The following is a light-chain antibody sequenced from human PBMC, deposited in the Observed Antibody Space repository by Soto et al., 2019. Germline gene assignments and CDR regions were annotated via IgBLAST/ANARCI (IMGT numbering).Light chain of an antibody. CDR1: SGHSSYA. CDR2: LNSDGSH. Sequence: QPVLTQSPSASASLGASVKLTCTLSSGHSSYAIAWHQQQPEKGPRYLMKLNSDGSHNKGDGIPDRFSGSSSGAERYLTISSLQSEDEADYYCQTWATGIQNVVFGGGTKLTVL. V-gene: IGLV4-69*01. CDR3: QTWATGIQNVV. J-gene: IGLJ2*01.